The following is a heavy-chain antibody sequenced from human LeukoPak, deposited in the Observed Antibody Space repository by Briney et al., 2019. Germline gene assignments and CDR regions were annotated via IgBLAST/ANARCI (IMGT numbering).Heavy chain of an antibody. CDR1: GYTFTSYG. D-gene: IGHD3-10*01. V-gene: IGHV1-18*01. J-gene: IGHJ5*02. Sequence: ASVKVSCKASGYTFTSYGIKWVRQAPGQGLEWMGWISAYNGNTNYAQKLQGRVTMTTDTSTSTAYMELRSLRSDDTAVYYCARVPGSYGSGTYYSNHWGQGTLVTVSS. CDR2: ISAYNGNT. CDR3: ARVPGSYGSGTYYSNH.